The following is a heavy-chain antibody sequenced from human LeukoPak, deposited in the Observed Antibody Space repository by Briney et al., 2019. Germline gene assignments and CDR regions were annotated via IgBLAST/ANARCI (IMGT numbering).Heavy chain of an antibody. J-gene: IGHJ4*02. Sequence: GGSLRLSCAASGFTFSSYWMSWVRQAPGKGLEWVANIKQDGSEKYYVDSVKGRFTISRDNAKNSLYLQMNSLRAEDTAVYYCAKEIGVHYYETSGYPFWGQGTLVTVSS. D-gene: IGHD3-22*01. CDR1: GFTFSSYW. CDR2: IKQDGSEK. CDR3: AKEIGVHYYETSGYPF. V-gene: IGHV3-7*04.